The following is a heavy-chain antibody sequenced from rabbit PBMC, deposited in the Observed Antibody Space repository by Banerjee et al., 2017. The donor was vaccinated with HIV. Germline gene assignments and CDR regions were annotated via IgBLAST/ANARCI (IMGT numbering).Heavy chain of an antibody. V-gene: IGHV1S40*01. CDR3: ARDLAGVIGWNFGL. CDR2: IGAGSGGNT. D-gene: IGHD4-1*01. Sequence: QSLEESGGDLVKPGASPTLTCTASGFDFSSGAMCWVRQAPGKGPEWIACIGAGSGGNTYYASWAKGRFTISKTSSTTVTLQMTSLTAADTATYFCARDLAGVIGWNFGLWGPGTLVTVS. CDR1: GFDFSSGA. J-gene: IGHJ4*01.